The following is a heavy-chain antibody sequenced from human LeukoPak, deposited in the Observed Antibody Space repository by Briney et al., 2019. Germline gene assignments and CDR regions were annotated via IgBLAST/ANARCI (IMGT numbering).Heavy chain of an antibody. CDR3: ARDSFLDLDIGDFYYSYFEC. Sequence: GGSLRLSCAASGFTFSSYAMHWVRQAPGKGLEWVAVISYDGSNKYYADSVKGRFTISRANSKNTLYLQMNSLRAEDTAVYYCARDSFLDLDIGDFYYSYFECWGKGAMVT. D-gene: IGHD2/OR15-2a*01. CDR1: GFTFSSYA. J-gene: IGHJ4*02. CDR2: ISYDGSNK. V-gene: IGHV3-30*04.